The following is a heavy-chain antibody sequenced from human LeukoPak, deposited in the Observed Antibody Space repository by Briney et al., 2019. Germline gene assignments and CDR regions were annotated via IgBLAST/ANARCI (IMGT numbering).Heavy chain of an antibody. CDR3: ARGYDFWSGYYRD. D-gene: IGHD3-3*01. CDR1: GGSISSYY. J-gene: IGHJ4*02. V-gene: IGHV4-59*01. Sequence: ASETLSLTCTVSGGSISSYYWSWIRQPPGKGLEWIGYIYYSGSTNYNPSLKSRVTISVDTSKNQFSLKLSSVTAADTAVYYCARGYDFWSGYYRDWGQGTLVTVSS. CDR2: IYYSGST.